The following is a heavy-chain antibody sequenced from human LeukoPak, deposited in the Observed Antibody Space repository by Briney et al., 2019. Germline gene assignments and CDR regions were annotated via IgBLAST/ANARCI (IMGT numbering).Heavy chain of an antibody. CDR1: GGSISGYY. V-gene: IGHV4-59*12. CDR2: IYYSGST. J-gene: IGHJ4*02. D-gene: IGHD1-14*01. Sequence: SETLSLTCTVSGGSISGYYWTWIRQPPGKGLEWIGHIYYSGSTYYNPSLKSRVTISVDTSKNQFSLKLSSVTAADTAVYYCARDGRETGSNGLIDYWGQGTLVTVSS. CDR3: ARDGRETGSNGLIDY.